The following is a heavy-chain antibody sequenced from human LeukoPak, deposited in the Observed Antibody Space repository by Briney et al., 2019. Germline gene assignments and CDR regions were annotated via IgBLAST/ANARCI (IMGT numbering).Heavy chain of an antibody. V-gene: IGHV3-30*18. CDR2: ISYDGSNK. D-gene: IGHD4-17*01. CDR1: GFTFRSYG. Sequence: GGSLTLSCAASGFTFRSYGMHWARHARGKGLEWVAVISYDGSNKYYADSVKGRFTISRDNSKNTLYLQMNSLRAEDTAVYYCAKDPYGDYVSYFDYWGQGTLVTVSS. J-gene: IGHJ4*02. CDR3: AKDPYGDYVSYFDY.